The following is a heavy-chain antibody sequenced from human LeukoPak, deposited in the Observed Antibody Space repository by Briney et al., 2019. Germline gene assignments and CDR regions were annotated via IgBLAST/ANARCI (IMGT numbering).Heavy chain of an antibody. D-gene: IGHD6-13*01. CDR1: GFTFSKYA. Sequence: GGSLRLSCAASGFTFSKYAMSWVRQAPGKGLEWVAVISYDGSNTYFADSVKGRFTISRDNSKDTVYLQMNSLRAEDTAVYYCAKDSRWQQLDYYFDYWGQGTLVTVSS. CDR2: ISYDGSNT. CDR3: AKDSRWQQLDYYFDY. V-gene: IGHV3-30*18. J-gene: IGHJ4*02.